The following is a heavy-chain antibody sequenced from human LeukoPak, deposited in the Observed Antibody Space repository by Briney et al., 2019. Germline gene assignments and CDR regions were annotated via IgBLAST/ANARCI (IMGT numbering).Heavy chain of an antibody. CDR2: ISTYNGDT. Sequence: GASVKVSCKASGYTFTSYGINWVRQAPGQGLEWMGWISTYNGDTNYAQKLQGRVILTTDTSTNTAYMELRSLRSDDTAVYYCARDQTSGWYSDNGFDMWGQGTMVTVSS. V-gene: IGHV1-18*01. D-gene: IGHD6-19*01. CDR3: ARDQTSGWYSDNGFDM. CDR1: GYTFTSYG. J-gene: IGHJ3*02.